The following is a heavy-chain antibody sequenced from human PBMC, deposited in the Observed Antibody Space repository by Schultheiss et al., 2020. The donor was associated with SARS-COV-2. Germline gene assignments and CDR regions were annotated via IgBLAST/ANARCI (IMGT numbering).Heavy chain of an antibody. Sequence: GGSLRLSCAASGFTFSSYAMHWVRQAPGKGLEWVAVIWYDGSNKYYADSVKGRFTISRDNSKNTLYLQMNSLRAEDTAVYYCARDGATDYYDSSGLVAFDTWGQGTLVTVSS. CDR2: IWYDGSNK. CDR1: GFTFSSYA. D-gene: IGHD3-22*01. J-gene: IGHJ5*02. V-gene: IGHV3-30*04. CDR3: ARDGATDYYDSSGLVAFDT.